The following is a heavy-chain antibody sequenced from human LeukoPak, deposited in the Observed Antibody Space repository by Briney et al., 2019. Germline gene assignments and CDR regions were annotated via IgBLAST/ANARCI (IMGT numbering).Heavy chain of an antibody. CDR1: GFTFSRYT. CDR2: IYSGGST. D-gene: IGHD6-13*01. V-gene: IGHV3-66*02. Sequence: PGGSLRLSCAASGFTFSRYTMNWVRQAPGKGLEWVSVIYSGGSTYYADSVKGRFTISRDNSKNTLYLQMNSLRAEDTAVYYCATETYTLAAAGLDYWGQGTLVTVYS. CDR3: ATETYTLAAAGLDY. J-gene: IGHJ4*02.